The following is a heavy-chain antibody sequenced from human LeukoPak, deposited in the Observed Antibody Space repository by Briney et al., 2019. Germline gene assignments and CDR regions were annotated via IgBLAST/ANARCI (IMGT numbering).Heavy chain of an antibody. J-gene: IGHJ4*02. V-gene: IGHV4-61*08. CDR1: GGSISNGDYY. D-gene: IGHD5-18*01. CDR3: ARFTAMVNPYYFDY. Sequence: SETLSLTCTVSGGSISNGDYYWSWIRQPPGKGLEWIGYIYYSGSTNYNPSLKSRVTISVDTSKNQFSLKLSSVTAADTAVYYCARFTAMVNPYYFDYWGQGTLVTVSS. CDR2: IYYSGST.